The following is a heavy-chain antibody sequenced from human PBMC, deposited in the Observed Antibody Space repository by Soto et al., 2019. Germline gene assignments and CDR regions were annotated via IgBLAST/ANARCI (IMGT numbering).Heavy chain of an antibody. Sequence: EVQLVESGGGSVQPGRSLRLSCAASGFSLDDYGMHWVRQGPGKGLEWVSGISWNSGDIYYAHSVKGRFTISRDNAKRSLYLQMNSLRTEDTALYYCAKDNDLDRDGPFDYWGQGILVTVSS. CDR1: GFSLDDYG. CDR2: ISWNSGDI. D-gene: IGHD2-2*03. J-gene: IGHJ4*02. CDR3: AKDNDLDRDGPFDY. V-gene: IGHV3-9*01.